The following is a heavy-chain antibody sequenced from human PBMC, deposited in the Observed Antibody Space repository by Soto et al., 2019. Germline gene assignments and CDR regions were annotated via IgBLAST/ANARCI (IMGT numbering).Heavy chain of an antibody. Sequence: ASVKVSCKASGYTFTSYGISWVRQAPGQGLEWMGWISAYNGNTNYAQKLQGRVTMTTDTSTSTAYMELRSLRSDDTAVYYGARTGYYYDSSVYHWAAFDIGAQGRMFTVSS. J-gene: IGHJ3*02. D-gene: IGHD3-22*01. CDR1: GYTFTSYG. CDR3: ARTGYYYDSSVYHWAAFDI. V-gene: IGHV1-18*01. CDR2: ISAYNGNT.